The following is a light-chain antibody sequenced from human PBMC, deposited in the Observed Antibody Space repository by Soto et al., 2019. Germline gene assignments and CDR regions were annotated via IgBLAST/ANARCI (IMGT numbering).Light chain of an antibody. Sequence: QSLLTQPPSASGTPGQRVTISCSGSSSNIGSNTVNWYQQLPGTAPKLLIYSNTQRPAGIPDRFSGTKSGTSASLAISGRQSEDEADYYCAAWDDSLNGGVFGGGTQLTVL. CDR3: AAWDDSLNGGV. V-gene: IGLV1-44*01. CDR2: SNT. J-gene: IGLJ3*02. CDR1: SSNIGSNT.